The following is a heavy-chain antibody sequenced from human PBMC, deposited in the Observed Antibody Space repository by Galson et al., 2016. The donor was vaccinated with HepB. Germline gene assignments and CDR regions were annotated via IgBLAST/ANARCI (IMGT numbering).Heavy chain of an antibody. CDR1: GFTFDDFV. Sequence: SLRLSCAASGFTFDDFVLHWVRQAPGKGLEWVSLISWDGGITFYADSVKGRFTISRDNSKNSLFLQMNSLRTEDTAFYYCAAMSTGDYYFNYWCHGTLVTVSS. D-gene: IGHD2-21*02. J-gene: IGHJ4*01. CDR2: ISWDGGIT. V-gene: IGHV3-43*01. CDR3: AAMSTGDYYFNY.